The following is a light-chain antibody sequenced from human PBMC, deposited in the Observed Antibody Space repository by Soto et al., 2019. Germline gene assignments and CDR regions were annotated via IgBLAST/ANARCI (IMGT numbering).Light chain of an antibody. CDR3: QQYNNWPQT. CDR2: GAS. J-gene: IGKJ1*01. CDR1: QSVSSY. V-gene: IGKV3-15*01. Sequence: EIVMSQSPATLSVSPGERATLSCRASQSVSSYLAWYQQKPGQAPSLLIYGASTRATGIPARFSGSGSGTEFTLTISSLQSEDFAVYYCQQYNNWPQTFGQGTKVDI.